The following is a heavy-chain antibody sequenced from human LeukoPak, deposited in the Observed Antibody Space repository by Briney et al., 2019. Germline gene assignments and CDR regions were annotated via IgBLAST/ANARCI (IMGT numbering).Heavy chain of an antibody. CDR3: AQTFRICSSTSCSKPLDY. Sequence: SVKVSCKASGGTFSSYTISWARQAPGQGLEWMGRIIPILGIANYAQKFQGRVTTTADKSTSTAYLELSSLRSEDTAVYYCAQTFRICSSTSCSKPLDYWGQGTLVTVSS. V-gene: IGHV1-69*02. J-gene: IGHJ4*02. D-gene: IGHD2-2*01. CDR2: IIPILGIA. CDR1: GGTFSSYT.